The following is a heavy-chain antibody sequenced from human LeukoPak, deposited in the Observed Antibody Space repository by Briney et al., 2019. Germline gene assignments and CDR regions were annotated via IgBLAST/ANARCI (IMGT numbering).Heavy chain of an antibody. J-gene: IGHJ4*02. CDR2: VYHSGIT. Sequence: SQTLSLTCAVSGGSTSSGGYSWSWIRQPPGKGLEWIGYVYHSGITYYNPSLKSRVTISVDRSKNQFSLKLSSVTAADTAVYYCARGGYGGNSEGFDYWGQGTLVTVSS. D-gene: IGHD4-23*01. V-gene: IGHV4-30-2*01. CDR1: GGSTSSGGYS. CDR3: ARGGYGGNSEGFDY.